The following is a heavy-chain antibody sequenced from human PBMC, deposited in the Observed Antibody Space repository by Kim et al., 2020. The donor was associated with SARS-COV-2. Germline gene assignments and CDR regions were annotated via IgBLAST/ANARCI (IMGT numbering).Heavy chain of an antibody. CDR1: GGSISSSSYY. Sequence: SETLSLTCTVSGGSISSSSYYWGWIRQPPGKGLEWIGSIYYGGSTYYNPSLKSRVTISVDTSKDQFSLKLSSVTAADTAVYYCAGLCSGLHSGSGSFDYWGQGTLVTVSS. D-gene: IGHD3-22*01. CDR3: AGLCSGLHSGSGSFDY. V-gene: IGHV4-39*01. J-gene: IGHJ4*02. CDR2: IYYGGST.